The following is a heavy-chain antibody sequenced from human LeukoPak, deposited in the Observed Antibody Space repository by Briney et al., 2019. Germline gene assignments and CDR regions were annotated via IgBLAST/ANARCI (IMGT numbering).Heavy chain of an antibody. J-gene: IGHJ4*02. D-gene: IGHD4-17*01. CDR2: INSDGSST. V-gene: IGHV3-74*01. CDR3: ARDSDYGDYRASCDY. CDR1: GFTFSSYW. Sequence: TGGSLRLSCAASGFTFSSYWMHSVRQAPGKGLVWVSRINSDGSSTSYADSVKGRFTISRDNAKNTLYLQMNSLRAEDTAVYYCARDSDYGDYRASCDYWGQGTLVTVSS.